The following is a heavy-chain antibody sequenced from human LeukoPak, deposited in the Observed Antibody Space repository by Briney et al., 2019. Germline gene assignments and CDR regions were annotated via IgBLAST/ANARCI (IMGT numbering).Heavy chain of an antibody. D-gene: IGHD3-10*01. V-gene: IGHV4-39*01. CDR3: ARQGDYYGSGSYFGSGSFDY. J-gene: IGHJ4*02. Sequence: SETLSLTCTVSGGSISSSSYYWGWIRQPPGKGLEWIGSIYYSGSTYYNPSLKSRVTISVDTSRNQFSLKPSSVTAADTAVYYCARQGDYYGSGSYFGSGSFDYWGQGTLVTVSS. CDR2: IYYSGST. CDR1: GGSISSSSYY.